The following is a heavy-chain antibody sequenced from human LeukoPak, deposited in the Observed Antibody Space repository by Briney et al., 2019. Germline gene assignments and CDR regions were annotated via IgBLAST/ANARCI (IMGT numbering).Heavy chain of an antibody. Sequence: PSETLSLTCTVSGGSISTTTNSWGWAWIRQRPTKGLEWIGSIYYGGSPYYTSSLKSRVTISVDTSKNQFSLKLASLTAADTAVYYCARTRYYYNSRSYGAPYYFDYWGQGTLVTVSS. CDR1: GGSISTTTNS. J-gene: IGHJ4*02. V-gene: IGHV4-39*01. CDR3: ARTRYYYNSRSYGAPYYFDY. CDR2: IYYGGSP. D-gene: IGHD3-10*01.